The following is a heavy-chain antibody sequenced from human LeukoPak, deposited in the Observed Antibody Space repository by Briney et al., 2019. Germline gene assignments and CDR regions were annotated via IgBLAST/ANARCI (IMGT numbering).Heavy chain of an antibody. D-gene: IGHD6-13*01. CDR2: INHSGST. J-gene: IGHJ4*02. Sequence: SETLSLTCAVYGGSFSGYYWSWIRQPPGKGLEWIGEINHSGSTNYNPSLKSRVTISVDTSKNQFSLKLSSVTAADTAVYYCAGSIAAGAHWGQETLVTVSS. CDR1: GGSFSGYY. V-gene: IGHV4-34*01. CDR3: AGSIAAGAH.